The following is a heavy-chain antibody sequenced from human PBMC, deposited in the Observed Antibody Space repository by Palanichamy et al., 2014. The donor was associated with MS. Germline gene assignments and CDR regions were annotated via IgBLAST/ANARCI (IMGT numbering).Heavy chain of an antibody. Sequence: EVQLVESGGGLVKPGGSLRLSCAASGFTFSSYSMNWVRQAPGKGLEWVSSISSSSSYIYYADSVKGRFTISRDNAKNSLYLQMNSLRAEDTAVYYCARDSGITIFGVVDYWGQGTLVTVSS. CDR2: ISSSSSYI. CDR3: ARDSGITIFGVVDY. J-gene: IGHJ4*02. CDR1: GFTFSSYS. D-gene: IGHD3-3*01. V-gene: IGHV3-21*01.